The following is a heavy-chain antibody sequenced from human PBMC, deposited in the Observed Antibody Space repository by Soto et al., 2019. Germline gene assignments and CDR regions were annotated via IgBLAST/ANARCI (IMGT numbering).Heavy chain of an antibody. Sequence: GGSLRLSCAASGFTFSSYSMNWVRQAPGKGPEWVSYISSSSSTIYYADSVKGRFTISRDNAKNSLYLQMNSLRDEDTAVYYCARGYSSRSMYYFDYWGQGTLVTVSS. CDR3: ARGYSSRSMYYFDY. CDR2: ISSSSSTI. J-gene: IGHJ4*02. V-gene: IGHV3-48*02. D-gene: IGHD6-13*01. CDR1: GFTFSSYS.